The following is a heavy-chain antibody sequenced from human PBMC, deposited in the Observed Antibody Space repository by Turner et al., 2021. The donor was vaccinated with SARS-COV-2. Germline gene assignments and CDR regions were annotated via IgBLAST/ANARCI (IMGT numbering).Heavy chain of an antibody. J-gene: IGHJ4*02. V-gene: IGHV3-30*18. CDR3: AKQQGLYSNPMYYFDY. Sequence: QVQLVESGGGVVQPGRSLRLSCAVSGFTFSSYGMHWVRQAPGKWLEWVAVISYDGSNKYYADSVKGRFTISRDNSKNTLYLQMNSLRAEDTAVYYCAKQQGLYSNPMYYFDYWGQGTLVTVSS. CDR2: ISYDGSNK. D-gene: IGHD4-4*01. CDR1: GFTFSSYG.